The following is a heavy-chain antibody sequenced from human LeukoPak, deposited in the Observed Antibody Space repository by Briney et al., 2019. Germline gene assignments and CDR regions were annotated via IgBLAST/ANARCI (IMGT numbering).Heavy chain of an antibody. CDR3: AGSRDGYTPPDY. Sequence: ASVKVSCKASGYTLSSYLIHWGRQATGQGLEWMGIINPSGSSTTYAQNFQGRVSVTKDTTTSTVYMELSSLRFEDTAVYYCAGSRDGYTPPDYWGQGTLLTVSS. V-gene: IGHV1-46*01. J-gene: IGHJ4*02. D-gene: IGHD5-24*01. CDR2: INPSGSST. CDR1: GYTLSSYL.